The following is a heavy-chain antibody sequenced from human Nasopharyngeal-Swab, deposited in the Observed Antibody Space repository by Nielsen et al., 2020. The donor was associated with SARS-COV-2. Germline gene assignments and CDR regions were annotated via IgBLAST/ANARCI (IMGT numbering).Heavy chain of an antibody. Sequence: ASVKVSCKASGYTFTSYAMNWVRQAPGQGLEWMGWINTNTGNPTYAQGFTGRFVFSLDTSVSTAYLQISSLKAEDTAAYHCARDQQLPPPLYYYYYMDVWGKGTTVTVSS. J-gene: IGHJ6*03. D-gene: IGHD6-13*01. CDR1: GYTFTSYA. CDR2: INTNTGNP. V-gene: IGHV7-4-1*02. CDR3: ARDQQLPPPLYYYYYMDV.